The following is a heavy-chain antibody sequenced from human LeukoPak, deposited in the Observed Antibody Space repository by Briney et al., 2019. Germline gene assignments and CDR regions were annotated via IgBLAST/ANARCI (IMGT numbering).Heavy chain of an antibody. V-gene: IGHV4-59*01. CDR2: IYYSGSI. D-gene: IGHD3-22*01. J-gene: IGHJ1*01. Sequence: PSETLSLTCTVSGGSISSYYWSWIRQPPGKGLEWIGYIYYSGSINYNPSLKSRVTTSVDTSKNQFSLKLSSVTAADTAVYYCARSDSSGYSLMEHWGQGTLVTVSS. CDR1: GGSISSYY. CDR3: ARSDSSGYSLMEH.